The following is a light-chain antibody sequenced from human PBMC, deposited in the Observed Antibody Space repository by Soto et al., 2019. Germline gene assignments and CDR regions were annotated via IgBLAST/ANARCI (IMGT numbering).Light chain of an antibody. CDR2: GAS. CDR3: QQYNNWPPLT. Sequence: EIVMTQSPATLSVSPGERATLSCRASQSVSSNLAWYQQKPGQAPWLLIYGASTRATGIPARFSGSGSGTEFTLTLSSLQSEDFAVYYCQQYNNWPPLTFGGGTKVEIK. V-gene: IGKV3-15*01. J-gene: IGKJ4*01. CDR1: QSVSSN.